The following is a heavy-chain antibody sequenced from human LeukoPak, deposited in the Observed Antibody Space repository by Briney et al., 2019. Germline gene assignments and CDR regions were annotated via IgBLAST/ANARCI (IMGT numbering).Heavy chain of an antibody. CDR2: IYNTGST. CDR1: GASISSESYY. CDR3: ARVMAVNPDWFDP. Sequence: PSQTLSLTCTVSGASISSESYYWTWIRQPAGKGLEWIGRIYNTGSTKYNPSLKSRVTISIDTSKNQFSLKLNYVTAADTAVYYCARVMAVNPDWFDPWGQGTLVTVSS. D-gene: IGHD5-24*01. V-gene: IGHV4-61*02. J-gene: IGHJ5*02.